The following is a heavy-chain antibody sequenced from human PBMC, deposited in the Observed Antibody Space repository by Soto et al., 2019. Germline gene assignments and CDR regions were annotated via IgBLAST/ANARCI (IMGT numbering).Heavy chain of an antibody. CDR2: ISIYNGNT. CDR1: GYDFTKYG. CDR3: ARDDPDIVAIDF. Sequence: QVELVQSGPEVTTPGASVKVSCKTTGYDFTKYGVTWVRKAPGQGLGGEGWISIYNGNTKYGEKVQGRGTMTRDVSASTASMELTGLTSDDTAIYYCARDDPDIVAIDFWGQGTPVTVSS. V-gene: IGHV1-18*01. D-gene: IGHD5-12*01. J-gene: IGHJ4*02.